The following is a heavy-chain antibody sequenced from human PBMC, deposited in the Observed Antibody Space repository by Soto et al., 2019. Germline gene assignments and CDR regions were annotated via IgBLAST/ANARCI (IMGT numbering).Heavy chain of an antibody. J-gene: IGHJ4*02. V-gene: IGHV1-18*01. Sequence: QVQLVQSGAEVRKPGASVKVSCKASGYAFTSYGISWVRQAAGQGIEWMGWISAYNGNTNYAQKLQGRVTMTTDTSTSTAYMELRSLRSDDTAVYYCARGSTPFGELSVFDYWGQGTLVTVSS. D-gene: IGHD3-10*01. CDR2: ISAYNGNT. CDR3: ARGSTPFGELSVFDY. CDR1: GYAFTSYG.